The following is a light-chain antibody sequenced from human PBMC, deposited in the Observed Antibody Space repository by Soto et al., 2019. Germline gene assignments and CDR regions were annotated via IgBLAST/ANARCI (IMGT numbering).Light chain of an antibody. Sequence: SYELTQPSSVSVSPGQTARITCSGDVLAKKYARWFQQKPGQAPVLVIYKDSERPSGIPERFSGSSSGTTVTLTISGAQVEDEADYYCYSAADNNFHAVFGGGTQMTVL. V-gene: IGLV3-27*01. CDR2: KDS. J-gene: IGLJ7*01. CDR3: YSAADNNFHAV. CDR1: VLAKKY.